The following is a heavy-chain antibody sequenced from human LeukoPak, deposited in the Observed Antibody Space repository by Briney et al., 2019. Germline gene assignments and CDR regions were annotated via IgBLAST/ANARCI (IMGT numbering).Heavy chain of an antibody. CDR1: GYTFTSYG. Sequence: ASVKVSCKASGYTFTSYGISWVRQAPGQGLEWMGWISAYNGNTNYAQKLQGRVTMTTDTSTSTAYMELRSLRSDDTAVYYCARDGSGPRYFDWLSKDDYGDYGGYWGQGTLVTVSS. D-gene: IGHD3-9*01. CDR3: ARDGSGPRYFDWLSKDDYGDYGGY. V-gene: IGHV1-18*01. J-gene: IGHJ4*02. CDR2: ISAYNGNT.